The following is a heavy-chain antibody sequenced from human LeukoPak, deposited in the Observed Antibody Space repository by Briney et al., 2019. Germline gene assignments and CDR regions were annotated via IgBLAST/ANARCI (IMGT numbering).Heavy chain of an antibody. J-gene: IGHJ1*01. CDR2: ISSSGSTI. V-gene: IGHV3-48*03. D-gene: IGHD6-19*01. CDR1: GFTFSRYE. Sequence: PGGSLRVSCAASGFTFSRYEMNWVRQAPGKGLEWVSYISSSGSTIYYADSVKGRFTISRDNAKNSLYLQMNSLRAEDTAVYYCAKLFAWYSSGYFQHWGQGTLVTVSS. CDR3: AKLFAWYSSGYFQH.